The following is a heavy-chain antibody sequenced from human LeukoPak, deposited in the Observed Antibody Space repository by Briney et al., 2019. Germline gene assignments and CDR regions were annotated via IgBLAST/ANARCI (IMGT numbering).Heavy chain of an antibody. CDR1: GYTFTDYY. Sequence: ASVKISCKVSGYTFTDYYMHWVQQAPGKGLEWMGLVGPEDGETIYAEKFQGRVTITADTSTDTAYMELSSLRSEDTAVYYCATSRLIVVVPAAPLDYWGQGTLVTVSS. V-gene: IGHV1-69-2*01. D-gene: IGHD2-2*01. CDR2: VGPEDGET. J-gene: IGHJ4*02. CDR3: ATSRLIVVVPAAPLDY.